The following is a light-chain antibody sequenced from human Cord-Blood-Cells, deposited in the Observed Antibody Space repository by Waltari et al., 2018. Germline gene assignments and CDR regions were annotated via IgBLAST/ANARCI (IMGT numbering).Light chain of an antibody. CDR3: QQRSNWLT. CDR2: DAS. CDR1: QSVSSY. V-gene: IGKV3-11*01. Sequence: EIVLTQSPAPLSLSPGERATLSSRASQSVSSYLDWYQQKTGQAPRLLIYDASNRATGIPARFSGSGSGTDFTLTISSLEPEDFAVYYCQQRSNWLTFGGGTKVEIK. J-gene: IGKJ4*01.